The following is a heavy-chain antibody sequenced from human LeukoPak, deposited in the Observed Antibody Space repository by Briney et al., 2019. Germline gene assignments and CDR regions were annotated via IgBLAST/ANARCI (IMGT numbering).Heavy chain of an antibody. Sequence: PGGSLRLSCAASGFNFDIYAMTWVRPAPGRGLEWVSSLSGTGESTSYADSVKGRFIISRDNSRNTLYLQMNSLRVEDTAVYFCAKDSHVVVVSPAYFDYWGHGTLVTVSS. D-gene: IGHD2-21*01. V-gene: IGHV3-23*01. CDR2: LSGTGEST. CDR1: GFNFDIYA. CDR3: AKDSHVVVVSPAYFDY. J-gene: IGHJ4*01.